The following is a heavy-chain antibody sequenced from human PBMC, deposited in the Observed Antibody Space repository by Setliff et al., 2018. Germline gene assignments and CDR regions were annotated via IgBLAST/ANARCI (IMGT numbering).Heavy chain of an antibody. D-gene: IGHD3-3*01. J-gene: IGHJ6*03. CDR2: IIPIFGTA. Sequence: VASVKVSCKASGGTFSSYAISWVRQAPGQGLEWMGGIIPIFGTANYAQKFQGRVTITADESTSTAYMELSSLRSEDTAVYYCARGRHPPWSGYPYYYMDVWGKGTTVTSP. CDR3: ARGRHPPWSGYPYYYMDV. V-gene: IGHV1-69*13. CDR1: GGTFSSYA.